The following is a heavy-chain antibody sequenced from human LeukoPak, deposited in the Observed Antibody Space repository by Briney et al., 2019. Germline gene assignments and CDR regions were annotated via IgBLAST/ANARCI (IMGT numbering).Heavy chain of an antibody. CDR1: GGSFSGYY. Sequence: SETLSLTCAVYGGSFSGYYWSWIRQPPGKGLEWIGEINHSGSTNYNPSLKSRVTISVDTSKNQFSLKLSSVTAADTAVYYCARGPVHYDYVWGSYRHKYYFDYWGQGTLVTGSS. V-gene: IGHV4-34*01. J-gene: IGHJ4*02. D-gene: IGHD3-16*02. CDR3: ARGPVHYDYVWGSYRHKYYFDY. CDR2: INHSGST.